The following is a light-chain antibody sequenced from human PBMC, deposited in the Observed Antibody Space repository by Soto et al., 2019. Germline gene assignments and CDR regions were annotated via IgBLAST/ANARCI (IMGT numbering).Light chain of an antibody. V-gene: IGLV2-14*01. J-gene: IGLJ1*01. CDR3: VSHRGYDFCV. CDR1: SSDVGGHNY. CDR2: EVS. Sequence: QSALTQPASVSGSPGQSITISCTGTSSDVGGHNYVSWYQQHPGKAPKLIIYEVSIRPSGVSNRFSGSKSGNTASLTISGLQAEDEADSYCVSHRGYDFCVFGTGTKVTVL.